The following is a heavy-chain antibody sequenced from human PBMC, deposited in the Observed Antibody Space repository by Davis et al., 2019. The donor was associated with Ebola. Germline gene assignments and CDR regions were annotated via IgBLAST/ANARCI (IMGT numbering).Heavy chain of an antibody. CDR3: ARGGYCSGGSCYRPYDY. J-gene: IGHJ4*02. Sequence: PSETLSLTCAVYGGSFSGYYWSWIRQPPGKGLEWIGEINHSGSTNYNPSLKSRVTISVDTSKNQFSLKLSSVTAADTAVYYCARGGYCSGGSCYRPYDYWGQGTLVTVSS. CDR2: INHSGST. CDR1: GGSFSGYY. D-gene: IGHD2-15*01. V-gene: IGHV4-34*01.